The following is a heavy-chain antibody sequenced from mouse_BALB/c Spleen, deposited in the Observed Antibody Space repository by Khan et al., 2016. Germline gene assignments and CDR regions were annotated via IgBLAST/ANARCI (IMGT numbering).Heavy chain of an antibody. V-gene: IGHV9-3-1*01. Sequence: QIQLVQSGPELKKPGETVKISCKASGYTFTNYGMNWVKQAPGKGLKWVGWINTYTREPTYADDFKGRFAFSLETSASTAYLQINNLKNEDTATYFCARGWDVAYWGQGTLVTVSA. CDR3: ARGWDVAY. D-gene: IGHD4-1*01. CDR2: INTYTREP. J-gene: IGHJ3*01. CDR1: GYTFTNYG.